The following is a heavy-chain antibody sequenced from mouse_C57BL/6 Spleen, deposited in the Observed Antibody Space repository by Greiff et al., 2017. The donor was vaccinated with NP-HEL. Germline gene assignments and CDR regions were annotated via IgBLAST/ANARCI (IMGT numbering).Heavy chain of an antibody. D-gene: IGHD2-1*01. J-gene: IGHJ4*01. CDR3: TRGGSYQLHYAMDY. CDR1: GYTFTDSE. CDR2: IDPETGGT. V-gene: IGHV1-15*01. Sequence: VQLQQSGAELVRPGASVTLSCKASGYTFTDSEMHWVKQTPVHGLEWIGAIDPETGGTAYNQKFKGKAILTADKSSSTAYMELRSLTSEDSAVYYVTRGGSYQLHYAMDYWGQGTSVTVSS.